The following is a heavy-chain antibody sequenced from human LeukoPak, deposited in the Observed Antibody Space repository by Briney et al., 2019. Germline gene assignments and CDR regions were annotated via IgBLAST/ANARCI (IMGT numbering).Heavy chain of an antibody. CDR2: IYSGGST. V-gene: IGHV3-53*01. J-gene: IGHJ4*02. CDR1: GFTVSSNY. Sequence: GGSLRLSCAASGFTVSSNYMSWVRQAPGKGLEWVSVIYSGGSTYYADSVKGRFTISRDNSKNTLYLQMNSLRAEDTAVYYCARSQGGVIYYFDFWGQGTLVTVSS. CDR3: ARSQGGVIYYFDF. D-gene: IGHD2/OR15-2a*01.